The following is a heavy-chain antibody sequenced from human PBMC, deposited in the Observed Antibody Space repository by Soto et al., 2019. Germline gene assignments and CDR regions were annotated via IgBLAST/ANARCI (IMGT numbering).Heavy chain of an antibody. V-gene: IGHV6-1*01. CDR1: RDRVSISSGA. Sequence: QVQLQQSGPGLVKPSQTLSLTCTISRDRVSISSGAWHWIRQSPSRGLEWLGRTYYRSKWYNDYAVSVKSRIKIAPDTSKNQFSLQLKSVTPEDTAVYYCAQDPGYSLDYWGQGTLVTVSS. CDR3: AQDPGYSLDY. D-gene: IGHD5-18*01. CDR2: TYYRSKWYN. J-gene: IGHJ4*02.